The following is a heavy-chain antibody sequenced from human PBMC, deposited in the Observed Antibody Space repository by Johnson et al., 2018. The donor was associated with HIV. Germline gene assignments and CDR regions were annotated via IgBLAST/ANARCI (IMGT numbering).Heavy chain of an antibody. V-gene: IGHV3-43*01. CDR3: VRAVYSSSSSCAFDI. D-gene: IGHD6-6*01. CDR2: ISWDGGST. CDR1: GFTFDDYT. Sequence: VQLVESGGGVVQPGGSLRLSCAASGFTFDDYTMHWVRQAPGKGLEWVSLISWDGGSTYYADSVKGRFTISRDNSKNSLYLQMNSLRAEDTAVYYCVRAVYSSSSSCAFDIWGQGTMVTVSS. J-gene: IGHJ3*02.